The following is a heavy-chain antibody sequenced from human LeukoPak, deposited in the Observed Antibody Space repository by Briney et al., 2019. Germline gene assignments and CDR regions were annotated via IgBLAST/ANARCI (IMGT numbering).Heavy chain of an antibody. J-gene: IGHJ4*02. V-gene: IGHV3-23*01. CDR1: GFIYSSDA. CDR3: AKNKGSSVAYDC. Sequence: PGGSLSVSCAGSGFIYSSDAMTWVRRAPGKGLEWVSAISGTGANTYYADSVKGRFTISRDNSKNTLYLQMNSLRAEDTAVYYCAKNKGSSVAYDCWGQGTLVTVSS. CDR2: ISGTGANT. D-gene: IGHD1/OR15-1a*01.